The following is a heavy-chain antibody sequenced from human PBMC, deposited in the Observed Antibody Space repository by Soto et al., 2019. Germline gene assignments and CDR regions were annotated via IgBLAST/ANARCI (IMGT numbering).Heavy chain of an antibody. Sequence: PSETLSLICTVSGGSISSSSYYWGWIRQPPGKGLEWIGSIYYSGSTYYNPSLKSRVTISVDTSKNQFSLKLSSVTAADTAVYYCARPMVRGVIKAPFDYWGQGTLVTVSS. CDR1: GGSISSSSYY. J-gene: IGHJ4*02. CDR2: IYYSGST. V-gene: IGHV4-39*01. CDR3: ARPMVRGVIKAPFDY. D-gene: IGHD3-10*01.